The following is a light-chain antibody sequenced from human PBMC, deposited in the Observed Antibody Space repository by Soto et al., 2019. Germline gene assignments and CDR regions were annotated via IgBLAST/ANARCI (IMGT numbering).Light chain of an antibody. J-gene: IGKJ4*01. CDR1: HDISNY. Sequence: DIQMTQSPSSLSVSVGDRVTITCQASHDISNYLNWFQQKPGKAPKLLIYDASSLETGVPSRFSGSGSGTDFTCTISSLQPDDFATYFCQQYDSLPHSFGGGTKVEI. CDR3: QQYDSLPHS. V-gene: IGKV1-33*01. CDR2: DAS.